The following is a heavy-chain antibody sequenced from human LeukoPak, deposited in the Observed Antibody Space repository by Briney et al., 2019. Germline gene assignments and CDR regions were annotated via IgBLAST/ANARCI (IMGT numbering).Heavy chain of an antibody. J-gene: IGHJ6*03. CDR1: GFTFSSYA. CDR2: ISYDGSNK. Sequence: PGGSLRLSCAASGFTFSSYAMHWVRKAPGKGLEWVAVISYDGSNKYYADSVKGRFTISRDNTKNTLYLQMNSLRAEDTAVYYCAREGSEYRYYYYYMDVWGKGTTVTVSS. D-gene: IGHD2-2*01. CDR3: AREGSEYRYYYYYMDV. V-gene: IGHV3-30*04.